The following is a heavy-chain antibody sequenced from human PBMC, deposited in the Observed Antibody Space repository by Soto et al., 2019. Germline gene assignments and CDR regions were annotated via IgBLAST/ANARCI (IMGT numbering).Heavy chain of an antibody. CDR1: GLTFSSYS. CDR2: ISSSSSTI. Sequence: EVQLVESGGGLVQRGGSLRLSCAASGLTFSSYSMNWVLQAPGKGLEWVSYISSSSSTIYYADSVKGRFTISRDNAKNSRYLQMNSLRAEDTAVYYCAVGEESRYYYYGMDVWGQGTTVTVSS. V-gene: IGHV3-48*01. CDR3: AVGEESRYYYYGMDV. J-gene: IGHJ6*02.